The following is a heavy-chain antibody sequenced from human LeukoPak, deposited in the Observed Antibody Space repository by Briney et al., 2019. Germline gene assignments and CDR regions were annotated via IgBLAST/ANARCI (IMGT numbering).Heavy chain of an antibody. CDR2: IIPVFGTT. Sequence: SVKVSCKTSGGVFSDYPVSWVRLAPGQGLEWMGGIIPVFGTTTYAPKFQGRVSLSIHESAGTAYMELSDLTFEDTAIYYCAGDFYGSGSYRPAFDYWGQGTLVTVSS. CDR3: AGDFYGSGSYRPAFDY. V-gene: IGHV1-69*05. D-gene: IGHD3-10*01. CDR1: GGVFSDYP. J-gene: IGHJ4*02.